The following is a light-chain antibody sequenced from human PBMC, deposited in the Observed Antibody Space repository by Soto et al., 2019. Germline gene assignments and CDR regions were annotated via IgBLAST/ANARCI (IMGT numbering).Light chain of an antibody. CDR3: QQYGSSPTT. Sequence: EIVLTQSPGTRSLSPGERATLSCRASQSVSSNLAWYQQKPGQAPRLLIYGASSRATGIPDRVSGSGSGTDFTLTISRLEPEDFAVYYCQQYGSSPTTFGQGTKVDIK. V-gene: IGKV3-20*01. CDR1: QSVSSN. J-gene: IGKJ1*01. CDR2: GAS.